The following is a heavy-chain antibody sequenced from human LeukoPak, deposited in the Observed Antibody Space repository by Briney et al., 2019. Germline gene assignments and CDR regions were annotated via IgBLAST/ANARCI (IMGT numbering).Heavy chain of an antibody. D-gene: IGHD3-22*01. CDR2: ISAYNGNT. V-gene: IGHV1-18*01. CDR1: GYTFTSYG. CDR3: ARMNGYYYDSSGHLNYYFDY. J-gene: IGHJ4*02. Sequence: ASLKVSCKASGYTFTSYGISWVRQAPGQGLEWMGWISAYNGNTNYAQKFQGRVTITADKSTSTAYMELSSLRSEDTAVYYCARMNGYYYDSSGHLNYYFDYWGQGTLVTVSS.